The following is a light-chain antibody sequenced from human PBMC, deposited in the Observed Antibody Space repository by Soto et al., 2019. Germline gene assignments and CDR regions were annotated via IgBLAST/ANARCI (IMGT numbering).Light chain of an antibody. CDR1: GSNIGINY. V-gene: IGLV1-47*01. CDR2: RDN. Sequence: QSVLTQPPSASGTPGQRVTISCSGSGSNIGINYVYWYQQLPGTAPRLLIFRDNQRPSGVPDRFSGSKSGTSASLAISGLRSEDEADYYCAAWDDSLNGLFGGGTKVTVL. J-gene: IGLJ2*01. CDR3: AAWDDSLNGL.